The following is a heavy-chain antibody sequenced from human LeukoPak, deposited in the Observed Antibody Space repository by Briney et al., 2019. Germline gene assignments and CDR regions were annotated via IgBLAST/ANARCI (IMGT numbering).Heavy chain of an antibody. D-gene: IGHD1-26*01. CDR2: FDPEDGET. Sequence: GASVKVSCKVSGYTLTELSLHWVRQAPGKGLEWMGGFDPEDGETIYAQKFQGRVTMTEDTSTDTAYMELSSLRSEDTAVYYCATIGGSYYAWFDPWGQGTLVTVSS. J-gene: IGHJ5*02. CDR1: GYTLTELS. V-gene: IGHV1-24*01. CDR3: ATIGGSYYAWFDP.